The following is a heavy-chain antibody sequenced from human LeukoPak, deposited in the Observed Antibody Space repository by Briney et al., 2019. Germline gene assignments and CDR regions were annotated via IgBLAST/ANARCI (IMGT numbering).Heavy chain of an antibody. D-gene: IGHD3-16*02. CDR3: TRDSSLPGI. CDR2: INADGSTT. J-gene: IGHJ3*02. CDR1: GFTFSSYW. Sequence: GGSLRLSCVASGFTFSSYWMHWVRRAPGKGLVWVAYINADGSTTTYADSVKGRFTISRDNAENTLYLQMNSLRAEDTVVYYCTRDSSLPGIWGQGTMVTVSS. V-gene: IGHV3-74*01.